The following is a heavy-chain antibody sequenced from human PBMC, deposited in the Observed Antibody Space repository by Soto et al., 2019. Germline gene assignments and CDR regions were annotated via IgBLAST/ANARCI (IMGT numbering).Heavy chain of an antibody. J-gene: IGHJ4*02. CDR2: ISYDGSNT. CDR3: AKARGSYCDY. D-gene: IGHD1-26*01. CDR1: GFTFSTYG. Sequence: QVQLVESGGGVVQPGRSLRLSCAAAGFTFSTYGIHWVRRAPGKGLEWVAVISYDGSNTYYADSVKGRFNISRDNSKNTLYLQMNSLRAEDTAVFYCAKARGSYCDYWGQGTLVTVSS. V-gene: IGHV3-30*18.